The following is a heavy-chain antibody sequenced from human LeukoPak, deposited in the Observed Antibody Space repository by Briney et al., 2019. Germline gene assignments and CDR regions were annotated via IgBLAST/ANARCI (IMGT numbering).Heavy chain of an antibody. CDR2: ISGSGDRT. J-gene: IGHJ4*02. Sequence: PGGSLRLSCAASGFPFSRNDMSGVRQAPGKGLEWVSSISGSGDRTYYADSVKGRFTISRDTSKNTLYLEMNSLRVEDAAVYYCAKYRGFGDSYDSWGQGTLVTVSS. D-gene: IGHD3-10*01. V-gene: IGHV3-23*01. CDR1: GFPFSRND. CDR3: AKYRGFGDSYDS.